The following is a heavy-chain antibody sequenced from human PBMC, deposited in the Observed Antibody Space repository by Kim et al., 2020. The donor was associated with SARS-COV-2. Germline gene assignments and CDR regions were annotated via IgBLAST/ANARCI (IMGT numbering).Heavy chain of an antibody. Sequence: ASVKVSCKASGYTFTSYGISWVRQAPGQGLEWMGWISAYNGNTNYAQKLQGRVTMTTDTSTSTAYMELRSLRSDDTAVYYCARDKIVSPYNLNYDWFDPWGQGTLVTVSS. D-gene: IGHD1-7*01. CDR2: ISAYNGNT. J-gene: IGHJ5*02. CDR3: ARDKIVSPYNLNYDWFDP. CDR1: GYTFTSYG. V-gene: IGHV1-18*01.